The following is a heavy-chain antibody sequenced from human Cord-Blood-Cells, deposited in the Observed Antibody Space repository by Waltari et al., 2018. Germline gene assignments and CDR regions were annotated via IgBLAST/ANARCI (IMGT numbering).Heavy chain of an antibody. J-gene: IGHJ2*01. Sequence: QVQLQESGPGLVTPSENLSLTCTVAGGSNSSSYWSWLRQPPGKGLVRIGYIYYRGSTNYNPSLKSRVTISVDTSKNQFSLKLSSVTAADTAVYYCARVLNWGSGGWYFDLWGRGTLVTVSS. CDR3: ARVLNWGSGGWYFDL. CDR1: GGSNSSSY. D-gene: IGHD7-27*01. CDR2: IYYRGST. V-gene: IGHV4-59*01.